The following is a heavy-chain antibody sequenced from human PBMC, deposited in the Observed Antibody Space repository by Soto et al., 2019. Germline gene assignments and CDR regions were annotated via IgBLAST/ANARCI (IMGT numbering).Heavy chain of an antibody. J-gene: IGHJ5*02. V-gene: IGHV3-23*01. CDR2: ISGSGGST. CDR3: AKVAVVVPAEYNWFAP. Sequence: PGGSLRLSCAASGFTFSSYAMSWVRQAPGKGLEWVSAISGSGGSTYYADSVKGRFTISRDNSKNTLYLQMNSLRAEDTAVYYCAKVAVVVPAEYNWFAPWGQGTLVTVSS. CDR1: GFTFSSYA. D-gene: IGHD2-2*01.